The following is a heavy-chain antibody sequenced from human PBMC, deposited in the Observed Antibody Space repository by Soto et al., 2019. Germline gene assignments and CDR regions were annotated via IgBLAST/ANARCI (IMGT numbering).Heavy chain of an antibody. D-gene: IGHD2-8*01. J-gene: IGHJ4*02. CDR3: ARRGTEDIALDY. V-gene: IGHV5-51*01. Sequence: PGESLKISCKGSGYSFTTYWIAWVRQMPGKGLEWMGVIYPGDSDTRYSPSFQGQVTISADKSISTAYLQWSSLKASETAMYYCARRGTEDIALDYWGQGTLVTVSS. CDR1: GYSFTTYW. CDR2: IYPGDSDT.